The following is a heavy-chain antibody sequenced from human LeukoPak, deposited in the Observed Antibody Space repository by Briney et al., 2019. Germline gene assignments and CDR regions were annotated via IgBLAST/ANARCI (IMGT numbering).Heavy chain of an antibody. D-gene: IGHD6-19*01. CDR3: ARDWGDSSGNDY. Sequence: PGGSLRLSCAASGFTFSSYSMNWVRQAPGKGLEWVSSISSSSSYIYYADSVKGRFTISRDNAKNSLYLQMNSLRAEDTAVYYCARDWGDSSGNDYWGQGTLVTVSS. CDR2: ISSSSSYI. J-gene: IGHJ4*02. CDR1: GFTFSSYS. V-gene: IGHV3-21*01.